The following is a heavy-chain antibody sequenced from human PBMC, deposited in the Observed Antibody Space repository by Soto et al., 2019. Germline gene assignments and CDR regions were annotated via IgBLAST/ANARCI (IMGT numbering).Heavy chain of an antibody. CDR2: IYYSGST. V-gene: IGHV4-39*01. CDR1: GGSISSSSYY. CDR3: ARASDYVWGSYRTSYGMDV. D-gene: IGHD3-16*02. J-gene: IGHJ6*02. Sequence: SETLSLTCTVSGGSISSSSYYWGWIRQPPGKGLEWIGSIYYSGSTYYNPSLKSRVTISVDTSKNQFSLKLSSVTAADTAVYYCARASDYVWGSYRTSYGMDVWGQGTTVT.